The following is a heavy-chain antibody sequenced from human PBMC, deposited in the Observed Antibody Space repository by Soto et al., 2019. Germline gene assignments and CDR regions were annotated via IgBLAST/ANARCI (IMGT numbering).Heavy chain of an antibody. CDR3: VKDRATIFGVVWKYGMDV. D-gene: IGHD3-3*01. V-gene: IGHV3-23*01. CDR1: GFTFRSYA. CDR2: ISEKGDTK. Sequence: EVQLLESGGGLVQPGGSLRLSCAASGFTFRSYAMAWVRQAPGKGLEWVSGISEKGDTKNYADPVRGRFTISRDNSMNTLDLLMTSLRAEDTAVYYCVKDRATIFGVVWKYGMDVWGQGTTVYVSS. J-gene: IGHJ6*02.